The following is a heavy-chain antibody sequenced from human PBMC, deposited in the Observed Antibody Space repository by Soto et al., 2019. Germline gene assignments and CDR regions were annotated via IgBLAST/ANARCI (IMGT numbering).Heavy chain of an antibody. CDR1: GGSISSSNW. D-gene: IGHD6-19*01. V-gene: IGHV4-4*02. CDR2: IYHSGST. Sequence: PSETLSLTCAVSGGSISSSNWWSWVRQPPGKGLEWIGEIYHSGSTNYNPSLKSRVTISVDKSKNQFSLKLSSVTAADTAVYYCASLTLVALAGTGDDDYYDVIAVPGQGTKDTVSS. CDR3: ASLTLVALAGTGDDDYYDVIAV. J-gene: IGHJ6*02.